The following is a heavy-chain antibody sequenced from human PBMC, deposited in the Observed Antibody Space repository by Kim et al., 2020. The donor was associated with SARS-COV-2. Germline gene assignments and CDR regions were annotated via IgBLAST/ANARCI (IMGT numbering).Heavy chain of an antibody. Sequence: GGSLRLSCAASGFTVSSNYMSWVRQAPGKGLEWVSVIYSGGSTYYADSVKGRFTISRDNSKNTLYLQMNSLRAEDAAVYYCARDGVDFWSGFVKSRYYYYGMDVWGQGTTVTVSS. J-gene: IGHJ6*02. V-gene: IGHV3-66*01. CDR2: IYSGGST. CDR1: GFTVSSNY. D-gene: IGHD3-3*01. CDR3: ARDGVDFWSGFVKSRYYYYGMDV.